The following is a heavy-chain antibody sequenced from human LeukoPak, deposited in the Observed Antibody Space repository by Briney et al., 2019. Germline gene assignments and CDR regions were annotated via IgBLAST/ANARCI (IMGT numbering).Heavy chain of an antibody. D-gene: IGHD5-18*01. CDR1: GFTFSSYA. V-gene: IGHV3-23*01. CDR3: AKDSEFSNVDTAMVTAVFDY. Sequence: GGSLRLSCAASGFTFSSYAMSWVRQAPGKGLEWVSAISGSGGSTYYADSVKGRFTISRDNSKNTLHLQMNSLRAEDTAVYYCAKDSEFSNVDTAMVTAVFDYWGQGTLVTVSS. J-gene: IGHJ4*02. CDR2: ISGSGGST.